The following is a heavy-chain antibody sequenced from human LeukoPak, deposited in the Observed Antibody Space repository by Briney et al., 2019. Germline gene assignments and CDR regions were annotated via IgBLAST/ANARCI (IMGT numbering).Heavy chain of an antibody. V-gene: IGHV4-61*02. J-gene: IGHJ3*02. CDR1: GGSISGGRYY. CDR2: IYTSGST. Sequence: SETLSLTCTVSGGSISGGRYYWNWIRQPAGKGLEWIGRIYTSGSTNYNPSLKSRVTISVDTSKKQLSLRLSSVTAADTAVYYCAKEAPTDYAFDIWGQGTMVTVS. CDR3: AKEAPTDYAFDI. D-gene: IGHD3/OR15-3a*01.